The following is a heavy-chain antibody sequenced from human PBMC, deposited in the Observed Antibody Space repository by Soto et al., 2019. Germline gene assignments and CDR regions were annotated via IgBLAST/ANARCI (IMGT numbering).Heavy chain of an antibody. CDR2: ISYDGKNL. D-gene: IGHD2-8*01. CDR3: ARGVVMADEDWFDP. J-gene: IGHJ5*02. CDR1: AFTFSSFA. Sequence: QVQLEESGGGVVQPGGSLRLSCAASAFTFSSFAMHWVRQAPGKGLQWVAAISYDGKNLYYADSVEGRFTISRDNSKNTLHLHMSSLRAEDTGVYYCARGVVMADEDWFDPWGQGTLVTVSS. V-gene: IGHV3-30*04.